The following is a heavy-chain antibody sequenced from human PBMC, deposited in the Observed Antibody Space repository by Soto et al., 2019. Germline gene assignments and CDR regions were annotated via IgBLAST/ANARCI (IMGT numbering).Heavy chain of an antibody. V-gene: IGHV3-30-3*01. Sequence: GGSLRLSCAASGFTFNSFAMHWVRQAPGKGLEWVAVISYDGSNKYYADSVKGRFTISRDNSKNTLYLQMSSLRAEDTAVYYCARDFGMVDSSGHGCLDYWGQGTLVTVSS. J-gene: IGHJ4*02. CDR1: GFTFNSFA. D-gene: IGHD6-19*01. CDR2: ISYDGSNK. CDR3: ARDFGMVDSSGHGCLDY.